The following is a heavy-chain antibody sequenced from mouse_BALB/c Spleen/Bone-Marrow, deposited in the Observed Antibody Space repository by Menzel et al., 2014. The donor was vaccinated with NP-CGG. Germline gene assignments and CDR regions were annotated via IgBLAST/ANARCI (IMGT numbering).Heavy chain of an antibody. Sequence: EVHLVESGGGLVQPGGSLRLSCATSGFTFXDYYMNWVRQPPGKALEWLGFIRNKANGYTTEYSASVKGRFTISRDNSQSILYLQMNTLRAEDSATYYCARDKGGILFDYWGQGTTLTVSS. J-gene: IGHJ2*01. V-gene: IGHV7-3*02. D-gene: IGHD1-1*02. CDR1: GFTFXDYY. CDR3: ARDKGGILFDY. CDR2: IRNKANGYTT.